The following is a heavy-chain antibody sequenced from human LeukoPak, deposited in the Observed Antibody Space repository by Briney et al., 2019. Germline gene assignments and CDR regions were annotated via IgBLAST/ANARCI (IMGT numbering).Heavy chain of an antibody. J-gene: IGHJ4*02. Sequence: GGSLRLSCAASGFTFSSYWMHWVRQAPGKGLVWVSRINSDGSSTSYADSVKGRFTISRDNAKNTLCLQMNSLRAEDTAVYYCARVAEDTAIINWGQGTLVTVSS. CDR2: INSDGSST. CDR3: ARVAEDTAIIN. D-gene: IGHD5-18*01. CDR1: GFTFSSYW. V-gene: IGHV3-74*01.